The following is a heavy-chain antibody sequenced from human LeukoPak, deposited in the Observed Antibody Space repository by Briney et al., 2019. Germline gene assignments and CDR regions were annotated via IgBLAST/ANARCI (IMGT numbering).Heavy chain of an antibody. CDR3: AREDYYYDSSGYDGGDY. Sequence: GGSLRLSCAASGFTFSSYWMSWVRQVPGKGLEWVANIKQDGSEKYYVDSVKGRFTISRDNAKNSLYLQVNSLRAEDTAVYYCAREDYYYDSSGYDGGDYWGQGTLVTVSS. V-gene: IGHV3-7*03. CDR1: GFTFSSYW. J-gene: IGHJ4*02. D-gene: IGHD3-22*01. CDR2: IKQDGSEK.